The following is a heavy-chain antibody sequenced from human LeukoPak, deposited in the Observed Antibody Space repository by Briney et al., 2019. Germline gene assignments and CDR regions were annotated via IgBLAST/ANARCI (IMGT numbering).Heavy chain of an antibody. V-gene: IGHV1-46*01. CDR3: ARGQRALLRYFDWSFDP. CDR2: INPSGGST. D-gene: IGHD3-9*01. J-gene: IGHJ5*02. CDR1: GYTFTSYY. Sequence: ASVKVSCKASGYTFTSYYMHWVRQAPGQGLEWMGIINPSGGSTSYAQKFQGRVTMTRDMSTSTVYMELSSLRSEDTAVYYCARGQRALLRYFDWSFDPWGQGTLVTVSS.